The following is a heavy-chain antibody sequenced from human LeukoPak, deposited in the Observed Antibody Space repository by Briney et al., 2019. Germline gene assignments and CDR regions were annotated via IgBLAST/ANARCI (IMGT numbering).Heavy chain of an antibody. D-gene: IGHD3-10*01. V-gene: IGHV4-59*01. CDR3: ARSYGSETYYAQILGY. CDR2: IFYSGST. J-gene: IGHJ4*02. CDR1: GASITRYY. Sequence: SETLSLTCTVSGASITRYYWNWVRQSPGKGLERIRYIFYSGSTDYNPSLKSRVTMSVDTSKNQFSLNLDSVTAADTAVYYCARSYGSETYYAQILGYWGQGTLVTVSS.